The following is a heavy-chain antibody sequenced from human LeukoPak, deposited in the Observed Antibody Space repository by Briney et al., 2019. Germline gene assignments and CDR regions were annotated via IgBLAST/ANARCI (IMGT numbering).Heavy chain of an antibody. J-gene: IGHJ4*02. CDR1: GDTFSRYG. CDR3: AREWNYETNGYFFYY. Sequence: SVKVSCKASGDTFSRYGISWVRQAPGQGLEWMGGIIPLFGTANYAQKFQGRVTITADESTSTVYMELNSLRFEDTAVYYCAREWNYETNGYFFYYWGRGTLVTVSS. D-gene: IGHD3-22*01. V-gene: IGHV1-69*13. CDR2: IIPLFGTA.